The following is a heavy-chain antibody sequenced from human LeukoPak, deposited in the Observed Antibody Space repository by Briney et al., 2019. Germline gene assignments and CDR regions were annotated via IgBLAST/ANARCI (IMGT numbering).Heavy chain of an antibody. V-gene: IGHV4-59*01. CDR2: IYYSGST. J-gene: IGHJ4*02. CDR3: AGTGWYEASYYFDY. D-gene: IGHD6-19*01. CDR1: GGSISSYY. Sequence: SETLSLTCTVSGGSISSYYWSWIRQPPGKGLEWIGYIYYSGSTNYNPSLKSRVTISVDTSKNQFSLKLSSVTAADTAVYYCAGTGWYEASYYFDYWGQGTLVTVSS.